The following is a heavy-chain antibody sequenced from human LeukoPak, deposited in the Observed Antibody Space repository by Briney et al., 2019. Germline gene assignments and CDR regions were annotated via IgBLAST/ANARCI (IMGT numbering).Heavy chain of an antibody. Sequence: PGGSQRLPCAASGFTFSSYSMSWAPQDPGKGLGWVSSISSSSSYIYYADSVKGRFTISRDNAKNLLYLQMNSLKAEDTAVYYCVAQYFDYWGQGTLVTVSS. J-gene: IGHJ4*02. V-gene: IGHV3-21*01. CDR2: ISSSSSYI. CDR3: VAQYFDY. CDR1: GFTFSSYS.